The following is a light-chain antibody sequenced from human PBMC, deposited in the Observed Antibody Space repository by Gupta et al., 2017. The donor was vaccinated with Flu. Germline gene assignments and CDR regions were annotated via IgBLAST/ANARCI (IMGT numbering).Light chain of an antibody. Sequence: ELVLTQSPGTLSLSPGERATLSCRASQSLSANFLAWYQQKPGQAPRLLMYGSSSRATGIPDRLRGSGSGTDFTLTISRLEPEDAEVYDCQRHGGSPKWAFGQGTKVEIK. CDR3: QRHGGSPKWA. V-gene: IGKV3-20*01. J-gene: IGKJ1*01. CDR1: QSLSANF. CDR2: GSS.